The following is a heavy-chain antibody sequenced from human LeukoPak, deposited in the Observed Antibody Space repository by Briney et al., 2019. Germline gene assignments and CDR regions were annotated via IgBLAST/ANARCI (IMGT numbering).Heavy chain of an antibody. CDR2: IIPIFGTA. J-gene: IGHJ5*02. Sequence: VASVKVSCKASGGTFSSYAISWVRQAPGQGLEWMGGIIPIFGTANYAQKFQGRVTLTTDTSTRTAYMELRSLTSDDTAVYYCAREGNTWLDPWGQGALVTVSS. CDR1: GGTFSSYA. CDR3: AREGNTWLDP. V-gene: IGHV1-69*05.